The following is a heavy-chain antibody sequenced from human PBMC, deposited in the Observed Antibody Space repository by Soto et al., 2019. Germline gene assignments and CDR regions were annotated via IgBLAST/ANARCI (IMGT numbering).Heavy chain of an antibody. CDR1: GASISTNNW. V-gene: IGHV4-4*02. CDR2: VYHSGST. D-gene: IGHD6-13*01. Sequence: SETLSLTCAVSGASISTNNWWSWVRQPPGKGLEWIGEVYHSGSTNCNPSLKSRVTISIDKSKNQFSLRLTSMTAADTAVYYCAGSGAGDFDYWRQGTMVTVSS. CDR3: AGSGAGDFDY. J-gene: IGHJ4*02.